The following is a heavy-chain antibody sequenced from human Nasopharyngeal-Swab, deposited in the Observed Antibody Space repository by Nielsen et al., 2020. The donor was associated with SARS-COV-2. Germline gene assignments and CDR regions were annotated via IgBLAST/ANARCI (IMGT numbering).Heavy chain of an antibody. J-gene: IGHJ4*02. D-gene: IGHD6-19*01. CDR1: GFTFSSYA. CDR3: ARGLPAVAEYFDY. Sequence: GESLKISCAASGFTFSSYARHWVRQAPGKGLEWVAVISYDGSNKYYADSVKGRFTISRDNSKNTLCLQMNSLRAEDTAVYYCARGLPAVAEYFDYWGQGTLVTVSS. V-gene: IGHV3-30-3*01. CDR2: ISYDGSNK.